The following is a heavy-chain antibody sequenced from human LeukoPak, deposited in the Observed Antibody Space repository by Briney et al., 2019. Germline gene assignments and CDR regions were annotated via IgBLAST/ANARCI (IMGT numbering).Heavy chain of an antibody. J-gene: IGHJ4*02. V-gene: IGHV1-46*01. CDR3: ATVPRNEWELVDIDY. CDR1: GYSFTTYY. D-gene: IGHD1-26*01. CDR2: INPGGGST. Sequence: ASVKVSCKASGYSFTTYYMHWARQAPGQGFEWMGLINPGGGSTRYAQKFQGRVTMSEDTSTDTAYMELSSLRSEDTAVYYCATVPRNEWELVDIDYWGQGTLVTVSS.